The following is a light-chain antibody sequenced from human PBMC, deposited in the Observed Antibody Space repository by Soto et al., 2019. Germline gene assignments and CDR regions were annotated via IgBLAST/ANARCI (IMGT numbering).Light chain of an antibody. V-gene: IGLV2-14*02. CDR2: EGS. Sequence: QSALTQPASVSGSPGQSITISCTGTSSNIGTYNLVSWYQQHPGKAPKLMIYEGSKRPSGVPDRFSGSKSGTSASLAITGLQAEDEADYYCQSYDSSLSGSVFGGGTQLTVL. J-gene: IGLJ3*02. CDR1: SSNIGTYNL. CDR3: QSYDSSLSGSV.